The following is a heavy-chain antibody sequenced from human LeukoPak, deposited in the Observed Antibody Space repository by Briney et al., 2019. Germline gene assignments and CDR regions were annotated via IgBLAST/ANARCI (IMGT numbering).Heavy chain of an antibody. CDR2: INGYGTTT. CDR3: ARDEPTVTTGPPVGS. V-gene: IGHV3-74*01. CDR1: GFTFETYW. J-gene: IGHJ4*02. D-gene: IGHD4-17*01. Sequence: GGSLRLSCAASGFTFETYWMHWVRQAPGKGLVWVSCINGYGTTTNYADSVKGRFTISRDNAKNTLYLQMNSLRVEDTAVYYCARDEPTVTTGPPVGSWGQGTLVTVSS.